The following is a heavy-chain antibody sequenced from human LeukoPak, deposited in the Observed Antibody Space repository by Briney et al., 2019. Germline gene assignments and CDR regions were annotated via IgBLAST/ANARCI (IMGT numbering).Heavy chain of an antibody. Sequence: PGGSLRLSCAASGFTFSSYAMSWVRQAPGKGLEWVSAISGSGGSTYYADSVKGRFTISRDNSKNTLYLQMNSLRAEDTAVYYCANCYGGNRNFDYWGQGTLVTVSS. CDR2: ISGSGGST. D-gene: IGHD4-23*01. CDR3: ANCYGGNRNFDY. V-gene: IGHV3-23*01. CDR1: GFTFSSYA. J-gene: IGHJ4*02.